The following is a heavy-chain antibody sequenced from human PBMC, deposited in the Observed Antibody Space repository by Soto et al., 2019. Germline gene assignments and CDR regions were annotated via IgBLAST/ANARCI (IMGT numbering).Heavy chain of an antibody. V-gene: IGHV6-1*01. CDR1: GDSVSSDSTA. Sequence: PSQTLSLTCAISGDSVSSDSTAWSWIRQSPSRGLEWLGRTYYRSKWYNDYALSVKSRITITPDTSKNQFSLQLISVTPEDTAVYYCARDSGDYVVFHIWRQGTMVTVSS. CDR2: TYYRSKWYN. D-gene: IGHD3-10*02. J-gene: IGHJ3*02. CDR3: ARDSGDYVVFHI.